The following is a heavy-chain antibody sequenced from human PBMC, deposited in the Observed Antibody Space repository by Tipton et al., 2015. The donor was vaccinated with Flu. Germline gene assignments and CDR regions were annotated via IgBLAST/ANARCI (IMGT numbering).Heavy chain of an antibody. Sequence: AVSGFTVSTSYMSWVRQPPGKGLEWVSIVYDDGRTYYADSVGGRFAISRDNSKNILYLQMNSLRADDTAVYFCARDEGGTYPDWGQGTLVTVSS. J-gene: IGHJ4*02. V-gene: IGHV3-53*01. D-gene: IGHD1-14*01. CDR3: ARDEGGTYPD. CDR1: GFTVSTSY. CDR2: VYDDGRT.